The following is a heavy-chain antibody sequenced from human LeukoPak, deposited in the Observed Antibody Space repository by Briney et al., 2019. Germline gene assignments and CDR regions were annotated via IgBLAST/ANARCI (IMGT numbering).Heavy chain of an antibody. J-gene: IGHJ4*02. CDR2: IYNSGST. D-gene: IGHD4-11*01. CDR1: GGSISTHY. Sequence: SETLSLTCSVSGGSISTHYWNWIRQPPGKRLEWIGDIYNSGSTNYNPSLKSRVTISVDTSKNQFSLKLSSVTAADTAVHYCARAFDYPYYFDYWGQGLLVTVSS. CDR3: ARAFDYPYYFDY. V-gene: IGHV4-59*11.